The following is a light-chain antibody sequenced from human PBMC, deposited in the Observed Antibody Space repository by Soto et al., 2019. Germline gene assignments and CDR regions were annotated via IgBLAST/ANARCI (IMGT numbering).Light chain of an antibody. V-gene: IGKV3-15*01. CDR3: QQYNNWPLT. Sequence: EIVMTQSPATLSVSPGERATLSCRASQSFGSNLAWYQQKPGQAPRLPLYGTSTRATGIPDRFTGSGSGTEFTLTISSLQSEDFAVYYCQQYNNWPLTFGGGTKVDIK. CDR2: GTS. CDR1: QSFGSN. J-gene: IGKJ4*01.